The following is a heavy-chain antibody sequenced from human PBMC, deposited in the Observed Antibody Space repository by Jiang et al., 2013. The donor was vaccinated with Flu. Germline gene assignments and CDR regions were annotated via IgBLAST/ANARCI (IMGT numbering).Heavy chain of an antibody. CDR3: ARMYYDFWSGYYKRGFFDY. Sequence: GPGLVKPSETLSLTCSVSGTSISGSSYYWGWIRQPPGKGLEWIGNVHYRGSTYYNPSLKSRVTISVDTSKNQFSLKLSSVTAADTAVYYCARMYYDFWSGYYKRGFFDYWGQGTLVTVSS. CDR2: VHYRGST. CDR1: GTSISGSSYY. D-gene: IGHD3-3*01. J-gene: IGHJ4*02. V-gene: IGHV4-39*07.